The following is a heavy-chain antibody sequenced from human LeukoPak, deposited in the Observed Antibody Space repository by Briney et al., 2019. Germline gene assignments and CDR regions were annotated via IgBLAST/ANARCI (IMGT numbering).Heavy chain of an antibody. Sequence: ASVKVSCKASGYTFTGYYMHWVRQAPGQGLEWMGWINPNSGGTNYAQKFQGRVTMTRDTSISTAYMELSRLRSDDTAVYYCAAAFIGQWPEAYWGQGTLVTVSS. CDR3: AAAFIGQWPEAY. V-gene: IGHV1-2*02. D-gene: IGHD6-19*01. J-gene: IGHJ4*02. CDR2: INPNSGGT. CDR1: GYTFTGYY.